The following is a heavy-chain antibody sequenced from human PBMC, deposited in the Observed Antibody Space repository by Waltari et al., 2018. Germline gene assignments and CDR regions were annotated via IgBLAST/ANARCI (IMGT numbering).Heavy chain of an antibody. J-gene: IGHJ4*02. CDR2: IKKDGSGK. Sequence: EVQLVESGGGLVQPGGSLRLSCAASGLTFSSYWMTWVRQAPGKGLEWVAIIKKDGSGKHYLDSVKGRFTISRDNAKNSLYLQMNSLRVEDTAIYYCAGGNWAPFDYWGQGTLVTVSS. CDR3: AGGNWAPFDY. CDR1: GLTFSSYW. V-gene: IGHV3-7*01. D-gene: IGHD7-27*01.